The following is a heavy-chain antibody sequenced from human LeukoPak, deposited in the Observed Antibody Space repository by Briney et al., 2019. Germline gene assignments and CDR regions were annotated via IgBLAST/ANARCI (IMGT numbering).Heavy chain of an antibody. V-gene: IGHV1-2*02. D-gene: IGHD3-9*01. CDR2: INPNSGGT. Sequence: AASVKVSCKASGYTFTGYYMHWVRQAPGQGLEWMGWINPNSGGTNYAQKLQGRVTMTTDTSTSTAYMELRSLRSDDTAVYYCARGSYYDILTGYYGEGQDFDCWGQGTLVTVSS. J-gene: IGHJ4*02. CDR1: GYTFTGYY. CDR3: ARGSYYDILTGYYGEGQDFDC.